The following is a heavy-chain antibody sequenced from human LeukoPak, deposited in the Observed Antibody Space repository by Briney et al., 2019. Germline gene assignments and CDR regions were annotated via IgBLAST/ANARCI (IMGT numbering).Heavy chain of an antibody. Sequence: PSETLSLTCTVSGGSISSYYWSWLRQPAGKGLEWIGRIYTSGSTNYNPSLKSRVTISVDKSKNQFSLKLSSVTAADTAVYYCARGGTVTLEDFDYWGQGTLVTVSS. CDR1: GGSISSYY. D-gene: IGHD4-11*01. CDR2: IYTSGST. J-gene: IGHJ4*02. CDR3: ARGGTVTLEDFDY. V-gene: IGHV4-4*07.